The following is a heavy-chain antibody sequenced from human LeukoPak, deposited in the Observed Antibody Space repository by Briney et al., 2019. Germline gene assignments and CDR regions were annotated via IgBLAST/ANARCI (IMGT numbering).Heavy chain of an antibody. CDR1: GGSFTSFY. Sequence: SETLSLTCTVSGGSFTSFYWSWIRQPAGKGLEWIGRFFSSGNTNYNPSFKSRATISVDKSKNQFSLKLTSVTAADTAVYYCARDRLPRGVPGWFDPWGQGTLVTVSS. J-gene: IGHJ5*02. D-gene: IGHD2-15*01. V-gene: IGHV4-4*07. CDR3: ARDRLPRGVPGWFDP. CDR2: FFSSGNT.